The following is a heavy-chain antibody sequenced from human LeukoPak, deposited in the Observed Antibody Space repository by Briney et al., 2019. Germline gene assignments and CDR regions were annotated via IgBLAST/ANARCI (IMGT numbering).Heavy chain of an antibody. CDR2: IYHSGST. D-gene: IGHD6-13*01. CDR3: ARNSGAAAGTDY. Sequence: PSETLSLTCTVSGYSISSGYYWGWIRQPPGKGLEWIGSIYHSGSTYYNPSLKSRVTISVDTSKNQFSLKLSSVTAADTAVYYCARNSGAAAGTDYWGQGTLVTVSS. V-gene: IGHV4-38-2*02. CDR1: GYSISSGYY. J-gene: IGHJ4*02.